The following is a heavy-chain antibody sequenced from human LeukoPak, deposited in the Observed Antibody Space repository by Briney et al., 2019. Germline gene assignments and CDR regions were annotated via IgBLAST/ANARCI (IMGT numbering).Heavy chain of an antibody. CDR2: ISSSSSYI. J-gene: IGHJ6*03. Sequence: GGSLRLSCAASGFTFSSDSMNWVRQAPGKGLEWVSSISSSSSYIYYADSVKGRLTISRDNAKNSLYLQMNSLRAEDTAVYYCAKDLGIASYYYYYMDVWGKGTTVTVSS. CDR3: AKDLGIASYYYYYMDV. CDR1: GFTFSSDS. V-gene: IGHV3-21*01. D-gene: IGHD7-27*01.